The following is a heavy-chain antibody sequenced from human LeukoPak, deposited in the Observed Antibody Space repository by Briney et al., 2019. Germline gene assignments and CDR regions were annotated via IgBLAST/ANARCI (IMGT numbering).Heavy chain of an antibody. CDR1: GFTFSSYW. Sequence: GGSLRLSCAASGFTFSSYWMSWVRQAPGKGLEWVANIKQDGSEKYYVDSVKGRFTISRDNAKNSLYLQMNSLRAEDTAVYYCASSPMYSSSRYRGFGIDYWGQGTLVTVSS. J-gene: IGHJ4*02. V-gene: IGHV3-7*01. D-gene: IGHD6-13*01. CDR3: ASSPMYSSSRYRGFGIDY. CDR2: IKQDGSEK.